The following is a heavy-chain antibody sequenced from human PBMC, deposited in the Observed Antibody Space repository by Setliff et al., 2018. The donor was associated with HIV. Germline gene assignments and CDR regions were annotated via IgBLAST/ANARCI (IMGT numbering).Heavy chain of an antibody. CDR3: ARLGRAIDDGGSSLRLDF. CDR1: DDSFSNYD. D-gene: IGHD2-15*01. Sequence: SETLSLTCVVSDDSFSNYDWTWIRQSPGKALEWIGYISSSGTTNYNPSLRSRVTISIETSNTRFFLWLRSVTAADTATYFCARLGRAIDDGGSSLRLDFWGQGMLVTVSS. V-gene: IGHV4-4*09. J-gene: IGHJ4*02. CDR2: ISSSGTT.